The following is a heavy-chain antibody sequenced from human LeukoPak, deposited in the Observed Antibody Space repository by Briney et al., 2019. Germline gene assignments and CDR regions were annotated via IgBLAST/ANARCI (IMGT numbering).Heavy chain of an antibody. J-gene: IGHJ6*02. D-gene: IGHD6-13*01. CDR1: GGTFSSYA. CDR2: IIPILGIA. Sequence: ASVKVSCKASGGTFSSYAISWVRQAPGQGREWMGGIIPILGIANYAQKFQGRVTITADKSTSTAYMELSSLRSEDTAVYYCARVGLIAAAGRGYYGMDVWGQGTTVTVSS. V-gene: IGHV1-69*10. CDR3: ARVGLIAAAGRGYYGMDV.